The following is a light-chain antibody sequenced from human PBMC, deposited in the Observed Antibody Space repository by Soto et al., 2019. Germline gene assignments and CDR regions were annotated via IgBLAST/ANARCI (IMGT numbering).Light chain of an antibody. Sequence: EIVLTQSPATLSLSPGERATLSCRASQSVSTYLGWYQQKPGQAPRLLIYDASNRATGIPARFSGSGSGTDFTLTISSLYPEDFAVYSCQQSSNRLTFGEGTKLEIK. CDR3: QQSSNRLT. V-gene: IGKV3-11*01. CDR2: DAS. J-gene: IGKJ4*01. CDR1: QSVSTY.